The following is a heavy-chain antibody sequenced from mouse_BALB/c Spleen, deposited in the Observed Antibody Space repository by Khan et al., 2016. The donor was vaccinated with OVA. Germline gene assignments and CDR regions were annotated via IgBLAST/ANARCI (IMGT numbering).Heavy chain of an antibody. J-gene: IGHJ3*01. CDR3: ARLAYYYDSEGFAY. D-gene: IGHD1-1*01. CDR1: GFTFSNYA. V-gene: IGHV5-6*01. CDR2: ISSGGSYT. Sequence: EVQLQESGGGLVKPGGSLKLSCAVSGFTFSNYAMSWVRQTPEKRLEWVATISSGGSYTYYPDSVQGRFTISRDNAKNTLYLQMSSLKSEDTAMFYCARLAYYYDSEGFAYWGQGTLVTVSA.